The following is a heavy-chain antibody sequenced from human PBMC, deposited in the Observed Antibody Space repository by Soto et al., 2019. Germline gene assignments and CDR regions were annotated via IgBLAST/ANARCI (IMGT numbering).Heavy chain of an antibody. CDR3: ARARSSGYEHDY. J-gene: IGHJ4*02. V-gene: IGHV3-23*01. D-gene: IGHD5-12*01. CDR1: GFTFSSYA. Sequence: VGSLRLSCAASGFTFSSYAMSWVREAPGKGLEWVSAISGSGGSTYYADSVKGRFTISRGNSKNTLYLQMNSLRAEDTAVYYGARARSSGYEHDYWGQGTLVTVSS. CDR2: ISGSGGST.